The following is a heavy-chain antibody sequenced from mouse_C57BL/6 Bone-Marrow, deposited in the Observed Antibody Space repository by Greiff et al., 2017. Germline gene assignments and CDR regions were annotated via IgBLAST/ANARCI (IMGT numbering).Heavy chain of an antibody. V-gene: IGHV3-6*01. CDR3: ARDHYYGSSYAYFDY. J-gene: IGHJ2*01. CDR2: ISYDGSN. Sequence: EVKLMESGPGLVKPSQSLSLTCSVTGYSITSGYYWNWIRQFPGNKLEWMGYISYDGSNNYNPSLKNRISITRDTSKNQFFLKLNSVTTEDTATYYCARDHYYGSSYAYFDYWGQGTTLTVSS. CDR1: GYSITSGYY. D-gene: IGHD1-1*01.